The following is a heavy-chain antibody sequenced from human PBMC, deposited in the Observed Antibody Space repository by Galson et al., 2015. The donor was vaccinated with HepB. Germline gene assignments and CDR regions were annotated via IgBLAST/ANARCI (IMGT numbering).Heavy chain of an antibody. J-gene: IGHJ4*02. CDR2: IYSNGDT. V-gene: IGHV4-59*08. CDR1: HGSINNYY. D-gene: IGHD2-2*01. Sequence: SETLSLTCSVSHGSINNYYWSWIRQSPGNRLEWIGYIYSNGDTNYNPSLGYRVGMSVDTSINQVSLWLTSVTAADTAVYYCARHPGRGSVGYAFDLWGQGTLVTVSA. CDR3: ARHPGRGSVGYAFDL.